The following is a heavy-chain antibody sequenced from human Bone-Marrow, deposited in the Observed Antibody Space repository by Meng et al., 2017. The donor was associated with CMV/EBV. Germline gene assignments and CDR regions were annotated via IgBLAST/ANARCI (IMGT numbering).Heavy chain of an antibody. Sequence: GGSLRLSCAASGFTFSNAWMNWVRQAPGKGLEWVSSISSSSSYIYYPDSVKGRFTISRDNAKNSVYLQMNSLRAEDTAVYYCARDLTNGMDVWGQGTTVTVSS. CDR3: ARDLTNGMDV. V-gene: IGHV3-21*01. CDR1: GFTFSNAW. D-gene: IGHD3-9*01. J-gene: IGHJ6*02. CDR2: ISSSSSYI.